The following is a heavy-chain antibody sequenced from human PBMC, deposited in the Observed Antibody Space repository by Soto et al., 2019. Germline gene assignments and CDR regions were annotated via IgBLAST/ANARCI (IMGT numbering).Heavy chain of an antibody. CDR2: IYGSGRT. CDR3: ARDFDVNTALYYWYFDL. D-gene: IGHD3-9*01. J-gene: IGHJ2*01. V-gene: IGHV4-4*07. CDR1: GGSTTNYY. Sequence: QVQLQESGPGLVKPSETLSLTCTVSGGSTTNYYWSWLRQPAGKGLEYIGRIYGSGRTNYNPSLKNRVTMSVSLNQMSLSLTSVTASETAVYYCARDFDVNTALYYWYFDLGGRGARVTVS.